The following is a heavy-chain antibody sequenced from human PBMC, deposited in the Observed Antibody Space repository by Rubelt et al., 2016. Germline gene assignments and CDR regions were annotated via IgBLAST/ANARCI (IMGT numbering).Heavy chain of an antibody. Sequence: QVTLRESGPALVKPTQTLTLTCTFSGFSLSTSGMCVSWIRQPPGKALEWLARIDWYDDKYYSTSLKTRLTISKDTSKNQVVLTMTNMDPVDTATYYCARILLPDYYDSSGGMDVWGQGTTVTVSS. D-gene: IGHD3-22*01. CDR1: GFSLSTSGMC. CDR2: IDWYDDK. J-gene: IGHJ6*02. CDR3: ARILLPDYYDSSGGMDV. V-gene: IGHV2-70*15.